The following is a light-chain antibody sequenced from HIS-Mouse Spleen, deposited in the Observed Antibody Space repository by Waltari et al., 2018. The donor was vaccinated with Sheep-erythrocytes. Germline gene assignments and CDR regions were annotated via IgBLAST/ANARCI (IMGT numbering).Light chain of an antibody. V-gene: IGLV1-44*01. Sequence: QSVLTQPPSASGTPGQRVTISCSGSSSNLGSNTVNWYQQLPGTAPKLLIYSNNRRPSGFPDRFSGTKSGTSASLAISGLQSEDEADYYCAAWDDSLNGPVFGGGTKLTVL. CDR3: AAWDDSLNGPV. CDR2: SNN. J-gene: IGLJ3*02. CDR1: SSNLGSNT.